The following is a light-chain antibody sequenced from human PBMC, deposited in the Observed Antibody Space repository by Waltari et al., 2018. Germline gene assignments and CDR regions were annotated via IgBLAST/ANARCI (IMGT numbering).Light chain of an antibody. CDR3: SSYITSSTLEL. V-gene: IGLV2-14*03. J-gene: IGLJ2*01. CDR1: SSDIGGYNY. CDR2: DVS. Sequence: QSALTQPASVSGSPGQSITISCTGTSSDIGGYNYVPWYQQPPGKAPKLMIYDVSNRPSGVSNRFSGSKSGNTASLTISGLQAEDEADYYCSSYITSSTLELFGGGTSLTVL.